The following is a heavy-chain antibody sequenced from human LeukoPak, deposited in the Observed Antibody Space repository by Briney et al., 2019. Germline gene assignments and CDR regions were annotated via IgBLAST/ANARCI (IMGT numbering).Heavy chain of an antibody. CDR2: IYYSGST. CDR1: GGSISTYY. J-gene: IGHJ4*02. D-gene: IGHD2-15*01. CDR3: ARQARYCGGGTCSDS. Sequence: SGTLSLTCTVSGGSISTYYWSWIRQPPGKGLEWIGYIYYSGSTNYNPSLKSRVTISVDTSKNQFSLNLSSVTAADTAVYYCARQARYCGGGTCSDSWGQGTLVTVSS. V-gene: IGHV4-59*08.